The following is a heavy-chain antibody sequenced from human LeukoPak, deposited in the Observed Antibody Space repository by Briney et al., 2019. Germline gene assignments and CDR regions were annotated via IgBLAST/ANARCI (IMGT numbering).Heavy chain of an antibody. D-gene: IGHD3-10*01. CDR1: GGSISSYY. Sequence: PSETLSLTCTVSGGSISSYYWSWIRQPPGKGLEWIGYIYYSGSTHYNPSLKSRVTISVDTSKNQFSLKLSSVTAADTAVYYCARDRVGNWFDPWGQGTLVTVSS. V-gene: IGHV4-59*12. CDR2: IYYSGST. CDR3: ARDRVGNWFDP. J-gene: IGHJ5*02.